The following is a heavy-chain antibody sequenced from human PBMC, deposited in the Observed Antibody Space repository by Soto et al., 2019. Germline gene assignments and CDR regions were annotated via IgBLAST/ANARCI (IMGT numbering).Heavy chain of an antibody. D-gene: IGHD3-3*01. CDR2: IIPIFGTA. J-gene: IGHJ6*02. CDR1: GGTFSSYA. V-gene: IGHV1-69*13. Sequence: SVKVSCKASGGTFSSYAISWVRQAPGQGLEWMGGIIPIFGTANYAQKFQGRVTITADESTSTAYMELSSLRSEDTAVYYCAREEVITIFGRGLEDYYYYGMDVWGQGTTVTVSS. CDR3: AREEVITIFGRGLEDYYYYGMDV.